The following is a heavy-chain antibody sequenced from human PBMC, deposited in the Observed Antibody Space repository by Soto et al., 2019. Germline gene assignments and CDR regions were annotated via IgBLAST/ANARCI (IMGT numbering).Heavy chain of an antibody. CDR3: ASGMTTGPTLDY. CDR2: MYHSGST. CDR1: GGSISSGGYS. J-gene: IGHJ4*02. Sequence: QLQLQESGSGLVKPSQTLSLTCAVSGGSISSGGYSWSWIRQPPGKGLEWIGYMYHSGSTYYNPSLNSRVTLAVDRSKKHFSLKLSSVTAADTAVYYCASGMTTGPTLDYWGQGTLVTVSP. V-gene: IGHV4-30-2*01. D-gene: IGHD4-4*01.